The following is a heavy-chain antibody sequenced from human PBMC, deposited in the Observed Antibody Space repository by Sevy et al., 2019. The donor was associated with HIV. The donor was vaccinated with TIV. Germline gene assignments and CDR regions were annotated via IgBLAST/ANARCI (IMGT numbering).Heavy chain of an antibody. V-gene: IGHV3-73*01. CDR2: IRNKANSSAT. J-gene: IGHJ4*02. CDR3: VGGSYSSGWYFDY. CDR1: GFTFSGSA. Sequence: GGSLRLSCAASGFTFSGSAMHWVRQASGKWLEWVGRIRNKANSSATAYAASVKGRFTISRDDSKNTAYLQMNSLKTEDTAVYYCVGGSYSSGWYFDYWGQGTLVTVSS. D-gene: IGHD6-19*01.